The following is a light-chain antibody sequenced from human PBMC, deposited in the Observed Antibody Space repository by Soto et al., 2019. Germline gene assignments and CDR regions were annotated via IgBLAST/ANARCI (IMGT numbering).Light chain of an antibody. Sequence: QSVLTQPASVSGSPGQSITLSCTGTSSDVATYNYVSWYQQHPGKAPKLMIYEVSNRPSGVSNRFSGSKSGNTASLTISGLQAEDEADYYCSSYTSSSTLVFGGGTKLTVL. CDR1: SSDVATYNY. CDR3: SSYTSSSTLV. J-gene: IGLJ3*02. CDR2: EVS. V-gene: IGLV2-14*01.